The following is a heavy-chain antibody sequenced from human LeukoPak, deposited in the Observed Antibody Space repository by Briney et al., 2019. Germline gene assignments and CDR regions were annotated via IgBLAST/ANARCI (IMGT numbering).Heavy chain of an antibody. V-gene: IGHV4-39*01. Sequence: SETLSLTCTVSGGSIISSSYYWGWIRQPPGKGLEWIGSIYYSGSTYYSPSLKSRVTISVDTSNNHFSLRLSSVTAADTAVYYYARPLHYESSGYYDAFDIWGQGTMVTVSS. CDR3: ARPLHYESSGYYDAFDI. CDR1: GGSIISSSYY. D-gene: IGHD3-22*01. J-gene: IGHJ3*02. CDR2: IYYSGST.